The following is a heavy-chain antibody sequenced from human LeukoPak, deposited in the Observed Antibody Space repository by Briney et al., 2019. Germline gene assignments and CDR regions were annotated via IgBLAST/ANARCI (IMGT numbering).Heavy chain of an antibody. D-gene: IGHD3-3*01. J-gene: IGHJ4*02. CDR1: GFTCSSYS. V-gene: IGHV3-48*01. CDR2: SSSSSSTI. Sequence: GGSLRFSCAASGFTCSSYSRNWGRKAPGKGLEGVSYSSSSSSTIYYADSVKGRFTISRDNAKNSLYLQMNSLRAEDTAVYYCASLYYDFWRGYRDYWGQGTLVTVSS. CDR3: ASLYYDFWRGYRDY.